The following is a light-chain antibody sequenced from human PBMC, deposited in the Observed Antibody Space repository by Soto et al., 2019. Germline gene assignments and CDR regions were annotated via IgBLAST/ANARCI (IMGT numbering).Light chain of an antibody. Sequence: DIQMTQSPSSLSASVGDRVTITCRASQSISSYLNWYQQKPGKAPKLLIYAASSLQSGVPSRFSGSGFGTDFTLTISSLQPEDFATYYCQQSYKTPLTFGGGTKVDIK. CDR2: AAS. CDR1: QSISSY. J-gene: IGKJ4*01. V-gene: IGKV1-39*01. CDR3: QQSYKTPLT.